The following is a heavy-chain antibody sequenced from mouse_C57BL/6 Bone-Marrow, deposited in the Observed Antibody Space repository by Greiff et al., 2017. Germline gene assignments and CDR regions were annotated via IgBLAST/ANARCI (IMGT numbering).Heavy chain of an antibody. CDR1: GFTFSDYG. V-gene: IGHV5-15*01. Sequence: EVKLVESGGGLVQPGGSLKLSCAASGFTFSDYGMAWVRQAPRKGPEWVAFISNLAYSIYYADTVTGRFTISRETAKNTMYLEMSSLRSEDTAMYYCARHDRDRSYFDYWGQGTTLTVSS. D-gene: IGHD3-1*01. CDR2: ISNLAYSI. CDR3: ARHDRDRSYFDY. J-gene: IGHJ2*01.